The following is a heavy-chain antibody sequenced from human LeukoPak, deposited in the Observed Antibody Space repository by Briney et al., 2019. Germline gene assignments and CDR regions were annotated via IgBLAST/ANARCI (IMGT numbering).Heavy chain of an antibody. CDR1: GFTFISYA. V-gene: IGHV3-30-3*01. CDR3: ARTWYSSGWYDS. CDR2: ISYDGSTK. Sequence: GGSLRLSCSASGFTFISYAMHWVRQAPGKGLEWVVVISYDGSTKDYADSVKGRFTISRDNSKNTLYLQMNRLRVEDTAVYYCARTWYSSGWYDSWGQGTLVTVSS. J-gene: IGHJ5*01. D-gene: IGHD6-19*01.